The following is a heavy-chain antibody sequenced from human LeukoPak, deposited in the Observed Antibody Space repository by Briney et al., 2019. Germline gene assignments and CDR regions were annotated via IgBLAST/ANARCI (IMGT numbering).Heavy chain of an antibody. CDR1: GGTFSSYA. J-gene: IGHJ4*02. CDR2: IIPILGIA. CDR3: ATPYYYDSSGYYEGFDY. Sequence: ASVKVSCKASGGTFSSYAISWVRQAPGQGLEWMGRIIPILGIANYAQKFQGRVTITADKSTSTAYMELSSLRSEDTAVYYCATPYYYDSSGYYEGFDYWGQGTLVTVSS. D-gene: IGHD3-22*01. V-gene: IGHV1-69*04.